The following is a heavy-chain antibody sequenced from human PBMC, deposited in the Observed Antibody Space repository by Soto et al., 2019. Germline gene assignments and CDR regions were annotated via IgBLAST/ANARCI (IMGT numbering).Heavy chain of an antibody. V-gene: IGHV1-69*13. CDR2: IIPIFGTA. CDR3: AKSFSYRLIKTTAGNQYYSPMDV. J-gene: IGHJ6*02. Sequence: GASVKVSCKASGGTFSSYAISWVRQAPGQGLEWMGGIIPIFGTANYAQKFQGRVTITADESTSTAYMELSSLRSEDTAVYYCAKSFSYRLIKTTAGNQYYSPMDVWGQGTTVTVS. CDR1: GGTFSSYA. D-gene: IGHD1-1*01.